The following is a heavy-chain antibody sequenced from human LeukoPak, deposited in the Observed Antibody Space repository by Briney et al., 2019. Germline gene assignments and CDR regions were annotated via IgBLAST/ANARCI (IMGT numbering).Heavy chain of an antibody. CDR1: GGSFSGYY. Sequence: PSETLSLTCAVYGGSFSGYYWSWIRQPPGKGLEWIGEINHSGSTNYNPSLKNRVTISVDTSKNQFSLKLSSVTAADTAVYYCARAQPLDIVVVPAAGGVFDYWGQGTLVTVSS. CDR2: INHSGST. D-gene: IGHD2-2*01. J-gene: IGHJ4*02. V-gene: IGHV4-34*01. CDR3: ARAQPLDIVVVPAAGGVFDY.